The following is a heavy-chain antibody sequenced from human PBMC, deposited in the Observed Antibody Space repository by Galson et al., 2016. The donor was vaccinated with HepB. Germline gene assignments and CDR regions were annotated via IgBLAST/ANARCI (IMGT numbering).Heavy chain of an antibody. CDR2: IFYSGST. D-gene: IGHD1-1*01. J-gene: IGHJ4*02. CDR3: SRHLYNTAPD. V-gene: IGHV4-61*03. CDR1: GDSVTRKSSY. Sequence: SETLSLTCNVSGDSVTRKSSYWNWIRQPPGKGLEWIGYIFYSGSTNYNPSLKSRLTISLDTSRNHFSLRLSSVTAADTAVYYCSRHLYNTAPDWGQGTLVTVSS.